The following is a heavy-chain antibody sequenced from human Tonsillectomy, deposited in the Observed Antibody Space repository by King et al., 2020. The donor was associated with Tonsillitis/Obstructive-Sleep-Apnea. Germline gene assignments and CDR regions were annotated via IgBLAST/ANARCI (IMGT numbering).Heavy chain of an antibody. CDR3: ARAETWFGELSPGYFYC. Sequence: VQLVQSGGDLVQPGGSLRLSCAASGFTFSSYAMSWVRQAPGKGLEWVSAITGSGGSTYYADSVKGRFTISRDNSKNTLYLQMNSLRAEDTAVYYCARAETWFGELSPGYFYCWGQGTLVTVSS. CDR2: ITGSGGST. D-gene: IGHD3-10*01. J-gene: IGHJ4*02. CDR1: GFTFSSYA. V-gene: IGHV3-23*04.